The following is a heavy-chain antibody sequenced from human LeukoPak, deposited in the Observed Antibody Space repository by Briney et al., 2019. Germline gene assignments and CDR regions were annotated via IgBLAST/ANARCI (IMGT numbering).Heavy chain of an antibody. CDR3: AKPRGNYDFWSGFDY. CDR1: GFTFSSYG. J-gene: IGHJ4*02. V-gene: IGHV3-30*02. Sequence: GGSLRLSCAASGFTFSSYGMHWVRQAPGKGLEWVAFIRYDGSNKYYADSVKGRFTISRDNSKNTLYLQMNSLRAEDTAVYYCAKPRGNYDFWSGFDYWGQGTLVTVSS. D-gene: IGHD3-3*01. CDR2: IRYDGSNK.